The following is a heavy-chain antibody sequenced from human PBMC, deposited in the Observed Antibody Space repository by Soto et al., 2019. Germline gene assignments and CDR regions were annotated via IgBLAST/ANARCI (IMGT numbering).Heavy chain of an antibody. CDR2: IYWDDDK. Sequence: QITLRESGPTRVRPTQPLTLTCNFSGFSLSSSGVGVGWIRQSPGKAPEWLVVIYWDDDKRYSPSLKSSITLTKDTAKNQVVLTIANMDRVDTGIYYCAHRALYSGSYWDGGYFDTWGQGTPVTVSP. CDR3: AHRALYSGSYWDGGYFDT. V-gene: IGHV2-5*02. CDR1: GFSLSSSGVG. D-gene: IGHD1-26*01. J-gene: IGHJ4*02.